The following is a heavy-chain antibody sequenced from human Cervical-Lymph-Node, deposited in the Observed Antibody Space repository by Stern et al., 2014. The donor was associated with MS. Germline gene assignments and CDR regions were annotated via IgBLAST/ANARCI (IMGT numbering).Heavy chain of an antibody. D-gene: IGHD4-11*01. V-gene: IGHV1-69*06. Sequence: QVQLVQSGAEVNKPGSSVKVSCKASGGTFSTFSINWVRQVPGQSLEWMGGIIPIFDAPNFAHKFQGRVTISAYSSTSTVYMALNSLRFDDTSVYYCVLPSTVTTAAFDVWGRGTMVTVSS. CDR2: IIPIFDAP. J-gene: IGHJ3*01. CDR1: GGTFSTFS. CDR3: VLPSTVTTAAFDV.